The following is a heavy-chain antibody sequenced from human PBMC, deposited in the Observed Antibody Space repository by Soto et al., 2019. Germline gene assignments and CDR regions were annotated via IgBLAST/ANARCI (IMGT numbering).Heavy chain of an antibody. CDR2: VYWDDDK. D-gene: IGHD2-15*01. J-gene: IGHJ4*02. V-gene: IGHV2-5*02. CDR1: GFSLSTRDVG. Sequence: QITLNESGPTLVKPTQTLTLTCTFSGFSLSTRDVGVGWIRQPPGEALEWLGVVYWDDDKTYSPSLKSRLTITTDTPKTQVVLRMTKLDPVDTATYYCAHCRGGVASVWGQGTLVTVSS. CDR3: AHCRGGVASV.